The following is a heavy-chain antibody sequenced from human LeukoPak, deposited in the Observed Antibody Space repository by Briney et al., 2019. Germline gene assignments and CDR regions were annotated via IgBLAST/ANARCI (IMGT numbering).Heavy chain of an antibody. CDR2: IYYSEST. Sequence: SQTLSLTCTVSGGSINSGDYFWSWIRQHPGKGLEWIGYIYYSESTHYNPSLKTRITISVDTSKNEFSLKLSSVTAADTAVYYCARVAIVVVPAAISHYGMDVWGQGTTVTVSS. D-gene: IGHD2-2*01. CDR3: ARVAIVVVPAAISHYGMDV. V-gene: IGHV4-31*03. CDR1: GGSINSGDYF. J-gene: IGHJ6*02.